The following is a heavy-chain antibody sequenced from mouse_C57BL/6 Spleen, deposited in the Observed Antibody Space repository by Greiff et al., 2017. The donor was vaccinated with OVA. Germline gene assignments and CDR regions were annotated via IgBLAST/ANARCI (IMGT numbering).Heavy chain of an antibody. CDR1: GYTFTSYW. CDR3: ARAGYYGPYAMDY. J-gene: IGHJ4*01. Sequence: QVQLQQPGTELVKPGASVKLSCKASGYTFTSYWMHWVKQRPGQGLEWIGNINPSNGGTNYNEKFKSKATLTVDKSSSTAYMQLSSLTSVDSAVYYCARAGYYGPYAMDYWGQGTSVTVSS. D-gene: IGHD1-1*01. V-gene: IGHV1-53*01. CDR2: INPSNGGT.